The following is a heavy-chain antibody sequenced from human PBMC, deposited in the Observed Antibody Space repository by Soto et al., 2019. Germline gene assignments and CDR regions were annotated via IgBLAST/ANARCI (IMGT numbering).Heavy chain of an antibody. J-gene: IGHJ4*02. D-gene: IGHD3-16*01. Sequence: QVQLVQSGGEVKKPGASVKVSCKASGYIFNSFGISWVRQAPGQGLEWMGWISAYTGNTKYSQNFQGRVTMTTDTSTSTAYMELRSLRSDDTAVYYWERRWATGEIDYWGQGTLVTVSS. CDR2: ISAYTGNT. CDR1: GYIFNSFG. CDR3: ERRWATGEIDY. V-gene: IGHV1-18*01.